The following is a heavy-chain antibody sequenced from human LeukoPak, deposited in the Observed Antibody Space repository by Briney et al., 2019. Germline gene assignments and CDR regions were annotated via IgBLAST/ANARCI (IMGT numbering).Heavy chain of an antibody. D-gene: IGHD3-16*01. Sequence: GGSLRLSCVASGFTFDSHAMSWVRQAPGKGLEWVSGISASGADTYYADSVKGRFTISRDNSKNMLYLQMNSLRADDTAAYYCARRQVGYTFGSPDCWGQGTLGTVSS. CDR2: ISASGADT. CDR1: GFTFDSHA. J-gene: IGHJ4*02. V-gene: IGHV3-23*01. CDR3: ARRQVGYTFGSPDC.